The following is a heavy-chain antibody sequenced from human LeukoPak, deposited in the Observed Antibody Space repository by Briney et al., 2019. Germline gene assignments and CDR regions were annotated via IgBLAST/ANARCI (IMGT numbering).Heavy chain of an antibody. CDR2: ISSSSSTI. J-gene: IGHJ4*02. D-gene: IGHD1-7*01. CDR1: GFTFSSYS. CDR3: AGEGNWNYRSFDY. Sequence: GGSLRLSCAASGFTFSSYSMNWVRQAPGKGLEWVSYISSSSSTIYYADSVKGRFTISRDNSKNTLYLQMNSLRAEDTAVYYCAGEGNWNYRSFDYWGQGTLVTVSS. V-gene: IGHV3-48*01.